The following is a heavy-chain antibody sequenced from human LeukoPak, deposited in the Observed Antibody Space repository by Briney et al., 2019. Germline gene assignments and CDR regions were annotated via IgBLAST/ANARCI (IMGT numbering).Heavy chain of an antibody. CDR3: ARVSSSGIHWFDP. J-gene: IGHJ5*02. CDR1: GGTFSSYA. CDR2: IIPILGIA. V-gene: IGHV1-69*04. D-gene: IGHD6-6*01. Sequence: ASVKVSCKASGGTFSSYAISWVRQAPGQGLEWMGRIIPILGIANYAQKFQGRVTITADKSTSTAYMELSSLRSEDTAVYYCARVSSSGIHWFDPWGQGTLVTVSS.